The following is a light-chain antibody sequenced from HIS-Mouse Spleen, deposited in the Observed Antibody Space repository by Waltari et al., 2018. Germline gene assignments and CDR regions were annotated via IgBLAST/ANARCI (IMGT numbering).Light chain of an antibody. J-gene: IGLJ3*02. Sequence: SYVLTQPPSVSVAPGQTARITCGGNKIGSKSVHWYQQTPGQAPVQGVYDDSARPSGIPERFSGSNSGNTATLTISRVEAGDEADYYCQVWDSSSDHRVFGGGTKLTVL. CDR3: QVWDSSSDHRV. CDR1: KIGSKS. V-gene: IGLV3-21*02. CDR2: DDS.